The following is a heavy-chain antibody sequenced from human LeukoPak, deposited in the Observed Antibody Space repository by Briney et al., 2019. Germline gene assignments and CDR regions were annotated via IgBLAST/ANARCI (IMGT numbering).Heavy chain of an antibody. CDR3: ASDQRYAFDY. D-gene: IGHD3-9*01. V-gene: IGHV3-48*02. Sequence: GGSLRLSCATPGFSFTDYPMNWVRQAPGKGLEWVSNIRTSAEGANYAYYADSVKGRVTISRDDAKNTLYLHMNSLRDDDTAVYYCASDQRYAFDYWGQGTLVTVSS. CDR1: GFSFTDYP. J-gene: IGHJ4*02. CDR2: IRTSAEGANYA.